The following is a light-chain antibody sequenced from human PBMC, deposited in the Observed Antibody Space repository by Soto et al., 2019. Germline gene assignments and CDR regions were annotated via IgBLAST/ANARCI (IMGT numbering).Light chain of an antibody. V-gene: IGLV1-40*01. CDR3: QSYDSSLSGHVV. CDR1: SSNIGAGYD. J-gene: IGLJ2*01. Sequence: QLVLTQPPSVSGAPGQRVTISCTGSSSNIGAGYDVHWYQQLPGTAPKLLIYGNSNRPSGVPDRFSGSKSGTSASLAITGLQADDEADYYCQSYDSSLSGHVVFGGGTKVTVL. CDR2: GNS.